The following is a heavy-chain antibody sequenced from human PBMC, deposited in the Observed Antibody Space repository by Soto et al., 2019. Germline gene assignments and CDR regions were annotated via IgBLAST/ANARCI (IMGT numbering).Heavy chain of an antibody. V-gene: IGHV3-33*01. CDR3: ARDPYGSGSRSPNYYGMDV. Sequence: GGSLRLSCAASGFTFSSYGMHWVRQAPGKGLEWVAVIWYDGSNKYYADSVKGRFTISRDNSKNTLYLQMNSLRAEDTAVYYCARDPYGSGSRSPNYYGMDVWGQGTTVTVSS. D-gene: IGHD3-10*01. CDR1: GFTFSSYG. CDR2: IWYDGSNK. J-gene: IGHJ6*02.